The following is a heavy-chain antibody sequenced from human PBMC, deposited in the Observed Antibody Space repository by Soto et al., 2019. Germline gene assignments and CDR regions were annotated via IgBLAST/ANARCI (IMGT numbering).Heavy chain of an antibody. Sequence: PGGSLRLSCVASGFDFGAFSVTWVRQIPGKGLQWVSSISAGSHYTFYAESIKGRFLISRDNAKKSLYLEMNSLRAEDTGVYHCGTFTAAHCGGNCYIDFWGPGTLVTVSS. J-gene: IGHJ4*02. V-gene: IGHV3-21*03. D-gene: IGHD2-21*02. CDR3: GTFTAAHCGGNCYIDF. CDR1: GFDFGAFS. CDR2: ISAGSHYT.